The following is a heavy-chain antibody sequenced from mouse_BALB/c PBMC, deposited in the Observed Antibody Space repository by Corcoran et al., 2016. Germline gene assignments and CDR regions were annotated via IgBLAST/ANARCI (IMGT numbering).Heavy chain of an antibody. CDR2: TDPANGNT. V-gene: IGHV14-3*02. CDR1: GFTIKGTY. Sequence: EFQLQQSGAELVKPRASVQLSGTASGFTIKGTYMHWVKQRPELGLEGIGRTDPANGNTKYDPKFQGTATLTSDTSSNTAYLQLSSLTSEDTAVYYCANWDWYFDVWGAGTTVTVSS. D-gene: IGHD4-1*01. CDR3: ANWDWYFDV. J-gene: IGHJ1*01.